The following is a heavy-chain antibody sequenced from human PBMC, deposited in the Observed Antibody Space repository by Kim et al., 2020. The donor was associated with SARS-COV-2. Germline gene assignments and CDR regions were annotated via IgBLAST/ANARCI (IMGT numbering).Heavy chain of an antibody. CDR3: TRGITTIVVVTFSFDP. D-gene: IGHD3-22*01. CDR2: INHSGRT. CDR1: GGSFSGYY. V-gene: IGHV4-34*01. J-gene: IGHJ5*02. Sequence: SETLSLTCAVYGGSFSGYYWSWIRQPPGKGLEWIGEINHSGRTIYNPSLTSRVTISVDTSKNQFSLQLSSVTAADTAVYYCTRGITTIVVVTFSFDPWG.